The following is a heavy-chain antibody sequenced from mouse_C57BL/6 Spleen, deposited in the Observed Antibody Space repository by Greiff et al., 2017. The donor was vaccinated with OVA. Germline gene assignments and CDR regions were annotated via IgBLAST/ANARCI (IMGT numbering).Heavy chain of an antibody. CDR2: INPNNGGT. Sequence: EVKLQQSGPELVKPGASVKISCKASGYTFTDYYMNWVKQSHGKSLEWIGDINPNNGGTSYNQKFKGKATLTVDKSSSTAYMELRSLTSEDSAVYYCAKTYGSTLYWYFDVWGTGTTVTVAS. D-gene: IGHD1-1*01. CDR1: GYTFTDYY. V-gene: IGHV1-26*01. CDR3: AKTYGSTLYWYFDV. J-gene: IGHJ1*03.